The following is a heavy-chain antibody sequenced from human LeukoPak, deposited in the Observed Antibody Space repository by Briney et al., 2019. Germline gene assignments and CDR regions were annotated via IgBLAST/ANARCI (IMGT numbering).Heavy chain of an antibody. Sequence: GGSLRLSCAASGFTFSRYWMHWVRRAPGKGLVWVSRINSDGSNPSYADSVKGRFTISRDNAKNSLYLQMNSLRAEDTALYYCARDYSSSSLDYWGQGTLVTVSS. V-gene: IGHV3-74*01. D-gene: IGHD6-6*01. CDR3: ARDYSSSSLDY. J-gene: IGHJ4*02. CDR2: INSDGSNP. CDR1: GFTFSRYW.